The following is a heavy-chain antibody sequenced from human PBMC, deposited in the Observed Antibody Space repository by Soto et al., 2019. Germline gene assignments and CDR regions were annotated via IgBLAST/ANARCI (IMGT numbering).Heavy chain of an antibody. CDR3: ARDFAYFDY. CDR2: VYHTGRT. J-gene: IGHJ4*02. Sequence: SETLSLTCTVSVGSFKSGSYSWSWIGQPPGKGLEWIWYVYHTGRTSYNPSLKSRASISMATSKNHFSLNRDSVTAADTAVYFCARDFAYFDYWDQGTLVTVSS. CDR1: VGSFKSGSYS. V-gene: IGHV4-61*01. D-gene: IGHD3-3*01.